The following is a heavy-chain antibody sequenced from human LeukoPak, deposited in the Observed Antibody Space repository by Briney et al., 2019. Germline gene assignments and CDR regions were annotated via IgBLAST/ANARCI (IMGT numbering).Heavy chain of an antibody. Sequence: SETLSLTCTVSGGSISSGGYSWSWIRQPPGKGLEWIGYIYHSGSTYYNPSLKSRVTISVDRSKNQFSLKLSSVTAADTAVYYCARAPFMGYFDYWGQGTLVTVSS. D-gene: IGHD3-10*01. CDR1: GGSISSGGYS. V-gene: IGHV4-30-2*01. CDR2: IYHSGST. J-gene: IGHJ4*02. CDR3: ARAPFMGYFDY.